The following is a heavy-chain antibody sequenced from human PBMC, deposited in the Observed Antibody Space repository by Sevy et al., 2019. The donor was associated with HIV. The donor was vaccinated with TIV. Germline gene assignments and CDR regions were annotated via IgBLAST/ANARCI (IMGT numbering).Heavy chain of an antibody. CDR3: ASIAVAGTGL. V-gene: IGHV1-69*13. J-gene: IGHJ4*02. Sequence: ASVKVSCKASGGTFSSYAISWVRQAPGQGLEWMGGIIPIFGTANYAQKFQGRDTITADESTSTAYMELSSLRSEDTAVYYCASIAVAGTGLWGQGTLVTVSS. D-gene: IGHD6-19*01. CDR2: IIPIFGTA. CDR1: GGTFSSYA.